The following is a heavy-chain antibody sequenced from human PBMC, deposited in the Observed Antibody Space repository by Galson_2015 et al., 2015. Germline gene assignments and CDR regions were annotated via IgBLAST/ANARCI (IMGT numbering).Heavy chain of an antibody. D-gene: IGHD3-22*01. V-gene: IGHV1-18*01. CDR3: ARSRSGLNDAFDI. CDR1: GYSFTSYG. CDR2: ISPYNGNT. J-gene: IGHJ3*02. Sequence: SVKVSCKASGYSFTSYGISWVRQAPGQGLEWMGWISPYNGNTNYAQKLQGRVTMPTDTSTSTAYMELRSPRSDDTAVYYCARSRSGLNDAFDIWGHGTMVTVSS.